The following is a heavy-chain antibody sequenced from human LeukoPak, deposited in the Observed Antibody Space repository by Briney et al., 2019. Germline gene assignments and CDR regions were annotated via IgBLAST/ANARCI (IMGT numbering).Heavy chain of an antibody. CDR2: IIPILGIA. Sequence: SVKVSCKASGGTFSSYTISWGRQAPGQGLEWMGRIIPILGIANYAQKFQGRVTITADKSTSTAYMELSSLRSEDTAVYYCARDRGDYGMDVWGQGTTVTVSS. V-gene: IGHV1-69*04. J-gene: IGHJ6*02. CDR1: GGTFSSYT. CDR3: ARDRGDYGMDV.